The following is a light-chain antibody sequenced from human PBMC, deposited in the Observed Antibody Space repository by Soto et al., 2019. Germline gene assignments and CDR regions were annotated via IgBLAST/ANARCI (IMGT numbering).Light chain of an antibody. CDR2: GAS. CDR3: QQYGSSPPT. V-gene: IGKV3-20*01. CDR1: QSVSSNY. J-gene: IGKJ1*01. Sequence: EIVLTQSPGTLSLSPGERATLYCRASQSVSSNYLAWYQRKPGQAPRLLIYGASSRATDIPYRFSGSGSGTDFTLTITRLEPEDFPVYYCQQYGSSPPTFGQGTKVEIK.